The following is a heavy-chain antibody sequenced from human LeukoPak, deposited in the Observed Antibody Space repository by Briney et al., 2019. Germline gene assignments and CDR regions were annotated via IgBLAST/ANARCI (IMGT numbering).Heavy chain of an antibody. D-gene: IGHD3-3*01. CDR2: ISARSDT. Sequence: GGSLRLSCAASGFTFSSYWMHWVRQAPGKGLVWVSRISARSDTTYADSVKGRFTISGDNAKNTLYLQMSSLRAEDTAVYYCAREDYEFYYFDSWGQGTLVTVSS. CDR1: GFTFSSYW. V-gene: IGHV3-74*03. CDR3: AREDYEFYYFDS. J-gene: IGHJ4*02.